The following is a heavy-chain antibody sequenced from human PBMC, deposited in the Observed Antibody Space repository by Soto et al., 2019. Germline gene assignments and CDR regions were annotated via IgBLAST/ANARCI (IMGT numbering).Heavy chain of an antibody. CDR1: GFTLSSYW. V-gene: IGHV3-7*01. CDR2: IKEDGSEK. D-gene: IGHD3-16*01. J-gene: IGHJ4*02. Sequence: PGGSLRLSCAASGFTLSSYWMTWVRQAPGKGLEWVANIKEDGSEKYYVDSVKGRFTISRDNAKNSLYLQMSSLRAEDTAVYYCAREGRSLIVDWGQGTLVTVSS. CDR3: AREGRSLIVD.